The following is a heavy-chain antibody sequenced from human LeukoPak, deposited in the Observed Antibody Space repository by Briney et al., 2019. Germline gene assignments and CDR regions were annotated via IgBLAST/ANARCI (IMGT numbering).Heavy chain of an antibody. CDR3: ATDNHGFTGFGGYLEF. J-gene: IGHJ4*02. D-gene: IGHD1-14*01. CDR1: GGTFSSYA. Sequence: SVKVSCKASGGTFSSYAISWVRQAPGQGLEWMGGIIPIFGTANYAQKFQGRVTITTDESTSTAYMELSSLRSEDTAVYYCATDNHGFTGFGGYLEFWGRGTLVTVSS. V-gene: IGHV1-69*05. CDR2: IIPIFGTA.